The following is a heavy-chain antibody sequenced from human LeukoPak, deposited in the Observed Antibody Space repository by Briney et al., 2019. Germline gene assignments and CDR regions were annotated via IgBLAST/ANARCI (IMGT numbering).Heavy chain of an antibody. CDR1: GGSISSGSYY. CDR3: ARGVSGRTYYFDH. J-gene: IGHJ4*02. Sequence: SQTLSLTCTVSGGSISSGSYYWSWIRQPAGKGLEWIGRIYTSGSTNYNPSLKSRVTISVDTSKNQFSLKLSSVTAADTAVYYCARGVSGRTYYFDHWGQGTLVTVSS. V-gene: IGHV4-61*02. CDR2: IYTSGST. D-gene: IGHD1-26*01.